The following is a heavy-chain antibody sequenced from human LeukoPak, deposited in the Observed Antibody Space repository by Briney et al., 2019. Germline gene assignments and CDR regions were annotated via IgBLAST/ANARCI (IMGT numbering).Heavy chain of an antibody. J-gene: IGHJ4*02. V-gene: IGHV3-30*09. Sequence: GGSLRLSCAASGFTFTSYAMHWVRQAPGKGLEWVAIISNDGSNKYYADSVKGRFAISRDNSKCTVYLQMNSLRAEDTAVYYCARDLGLGRGWYGGDYWGQGTLVTVSS. D-gene: IGHD6-19*01. CDR2: ISNDGSNK. CDR3: ARDLGLGRGWYGGDY. CDR1: GFTFTSYA.